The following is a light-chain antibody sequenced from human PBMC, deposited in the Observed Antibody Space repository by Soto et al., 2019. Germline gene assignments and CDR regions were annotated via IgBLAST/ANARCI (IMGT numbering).Light chain of an antibody. CDR2: EVS. V-gene: IGLV2-8*01. J-gene: IGLJ2*01. CDR3: NSYGGNNNVL. Sequence: HSALTQPPSASGSPGQSVTISCTGTSSDVGSYNFVSWYQQHPGKAPKIILYEVSKRASGVPDRFSGSKSGNTASLTVSGLQADDEADYYCNSYGGNNNVLFGGGTKVTVL. CDR1: SSDVGSYNF.